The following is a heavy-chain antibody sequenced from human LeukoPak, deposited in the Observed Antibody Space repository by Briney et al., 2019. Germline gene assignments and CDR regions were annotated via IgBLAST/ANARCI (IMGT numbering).Heavy chain of an antibody. J-gene: IGHJ6*02. CDR3: AKDPYYDILTGSQSGYYYYGMDV. CDR1: GFTFSDYY. CDR2: ISSSGSTI. D-gene: IGHD3-9*01. V-gene: IGHV3-11*01. Sequence: KTGGSLRLSCAASGFTFSDYYMSWIRQAPGKGLEWVSYISSSGSTIYYADSVKGRFTISRDNAKNTLYLQMNSLRAEDTAVYYYAKDPYYDILTGSQSGYYYYGMDVWGQGTTVTVSS.